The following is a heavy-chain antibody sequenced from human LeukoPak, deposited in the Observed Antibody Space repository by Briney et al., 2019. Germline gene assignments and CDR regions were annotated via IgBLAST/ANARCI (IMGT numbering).Heavy chain of an antibody. J-gene: IGHJ3*02. Sequence: SETLSLTCTVSGYSISTGYYWGWVRQPPGKGLEWIGNIFYSDSTYYSPSLKSRVTISLDTSRNQFSPKLNSVTAADTAVYYCAKSNGYGLVDIWGQGTMVTVSS. D-gene: IGHD3-10*01. CDR3: AKSNGYGLVDI. CDR1: GYSISTGYY. V-gene: IGHV4-38-2*02. CDR2: IFYSDST.